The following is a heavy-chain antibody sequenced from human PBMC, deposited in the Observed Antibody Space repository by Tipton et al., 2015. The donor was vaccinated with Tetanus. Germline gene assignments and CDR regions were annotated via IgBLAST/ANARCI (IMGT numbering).Heavy chain of an antibody. CDR2: IYYSGST. CDR3: ARDGSNPYCGGDCYSEAFDI. CDR1: GGSISSYY. V-gene: IGHV4-59*01. Sequence: TLSLTCTVSGGSISSYYWSWIRQPPGKGLEWIGYIYYSGSTNYNPSLKSRVTISVDTSKNQFSLKLSSVTAADTAVYYCARDGSNPYCGGDCYSEAFDIWGQGTMVTVSS. D-gene: IGHD2-21*02. J-gene: IGHJ3*02.